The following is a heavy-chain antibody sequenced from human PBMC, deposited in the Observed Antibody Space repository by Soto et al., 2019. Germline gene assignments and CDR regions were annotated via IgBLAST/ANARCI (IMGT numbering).Heavy chain of an antibody. D-gene: IGHD6-25*01. CDR3: ARGPGDSGGLSYYFDY. CDR2: IYYSGST. Sequence: SETLSLTCTVSGGSISSGGYYWSWIRQHPGKGLEWIGYIYYSGSTYYNPSLKSRVTISVDTSKSQFSLKLSSVTAADTAVYCCARGPGDSGGLSYYFDYWGQGTLVTVSS. CDR1: GGSISSGGYY. V-gene: IGHV4-31*03. J-gene: IGHJ4*02.